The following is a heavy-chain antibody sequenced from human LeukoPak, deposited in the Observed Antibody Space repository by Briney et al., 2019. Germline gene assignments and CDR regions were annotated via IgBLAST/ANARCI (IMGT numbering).Heavy chain of an antibody. CDR1: GYTFTGYY. V-gene: IGHV1-18*04. D-gene: IGHD6-19*01. CDR3: ARAPITVAGSGLWY. CDR2: ISTSNGNT. J-gene: IGHJ4*02. Sequence: ASVKVSCKASGYTFTGYYMHWVRQAPGQGLEWMGWISTSNGNTKSAQKLQGRVTMTTDTSTSTAYMELRSLRSDDTAVYYCARAPITVAGSGLWYWGQGTLVTVSS.